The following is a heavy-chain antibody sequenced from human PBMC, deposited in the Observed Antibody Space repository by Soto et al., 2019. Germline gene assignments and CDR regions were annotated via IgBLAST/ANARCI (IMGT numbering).Heavy chain of an antibody. CDR3: TRDASRDSSARGWFDP. D-gene: IGHD6-13*01. CDR1: GFTFRSFT. CDR2: ISSNSAYI. J-gene: IGHJ5*02. V-gene: IGHV3-21*01. Sequence: GGSLRLSCAASGFTFRSFTMNWVRQAPGKGLEWVSTISSNSAYIYYTDALRGRFTISRDNAKNSLHLQMNSLRAEDTAVYYCTRDASRDSSARGWFDPWGPGTLVTVYS.